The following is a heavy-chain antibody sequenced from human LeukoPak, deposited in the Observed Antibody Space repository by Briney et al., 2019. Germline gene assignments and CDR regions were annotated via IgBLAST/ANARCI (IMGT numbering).Heavy chain of an antibody. CDR3: AGDPPYYDILTGYFGY. Sequence: GGSLRLSCAASGFTFSSYEMNWVRQAPGKGLEWVSYISSSGSTIYYADSVKGRFTISRDNAKNSLYLQMNSLRAEDTAVYYCAGDPPYYDILTGYFGYWGQGTLVTVSS. V-gene: IGHV3-48*03. CDR2: ISSSGSTI. CDR1: GFTFSSYE. D-gene: IGHD3-9*01. J-gene: IGHJ4*02.